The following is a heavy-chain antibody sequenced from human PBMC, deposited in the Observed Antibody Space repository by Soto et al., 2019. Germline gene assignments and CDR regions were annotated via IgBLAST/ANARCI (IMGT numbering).Heavy chain of an antibody. CDR3: ARLTELDYYYYGMDV. Sequence: RNSCKGSGGSFVSHRVSRMRKEPGKGLEWMGRIDPSDSYTNYSPSFQGHVTISADKSISTAYLQWSSLKASDTALYYCARLTELDYYYYGMDVWGQGTTVTGSS. CDR1: GGSFVSHR. V-gene: IGHV5-10-1*01. CDR2: IDPSDSYT. D-gene: IGHD3-16*01. J-gene: IGHJ6*02.